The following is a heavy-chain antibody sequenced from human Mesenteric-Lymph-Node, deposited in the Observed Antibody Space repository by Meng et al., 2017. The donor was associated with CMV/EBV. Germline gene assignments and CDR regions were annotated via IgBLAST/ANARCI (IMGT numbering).Heavy chain of an antibody. CDR3: AYFGDLPPLW. V-gene: IGHV6-1*01. CDR1: RDSISSNNAA. J-gene: IGHJ4*02. D-gene: IGHD3-16*01. CDR2: TYYRSESYN. Sequence: QLQQSGPGLGKSYNTLSVTSSISRDSISSNNAAWNWIRQSPSRGLEWLGRTYYRSESYNDYAVSVKSRISVNLDTSKNQLSLHLNFVTPEDTAVYYCAYFGDLPPLWWGQGTLVTVSS.